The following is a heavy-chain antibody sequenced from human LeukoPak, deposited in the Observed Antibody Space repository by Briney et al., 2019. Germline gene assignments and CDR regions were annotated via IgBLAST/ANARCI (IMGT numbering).Heavy chain of an antibody. CDR1: GFTFSSYA. V-gene: IGHV3-7*03. J-gene: IGHJ4*02. Sequence: GGSLRLSCVVSGFTFSSYALLWVRQAPGKGLEWVANIKLDGSEKNYVDSVKGRFTISRDNTKNSLYLQMNSLRVEDTAVFYCARDQYDTWSRRGNFDSWGQGTLVIVSS. CDR3: ARDQYDTWSRRGNFDS. D-gene: IGHD3-3*01. CDR2: IKLDGSEK.